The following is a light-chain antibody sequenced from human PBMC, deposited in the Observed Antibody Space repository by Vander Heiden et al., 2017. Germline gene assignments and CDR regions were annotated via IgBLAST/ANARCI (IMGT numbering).Light chain of an antibody. CDR2: RSD. V-gene: IGLV1-47*01. J-gene: IGLJ3*02. CDR1: SSNIGKND. Sequence: QSVLTQPPSASGTPGQKVSMSCSGRSSNIGKNDVSWYEQLPGTAPKLLIYRSDQRPSGVPDRFSGSKSGTSASLAIGGLRSEDEATYYCATWDDSLSSPVFGGGTKLTV. CDR3: ATWDDSLSSPV.